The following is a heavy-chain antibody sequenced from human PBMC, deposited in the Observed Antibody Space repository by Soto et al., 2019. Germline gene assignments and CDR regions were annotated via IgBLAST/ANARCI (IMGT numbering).Heavy chain of an antibody. CDR3: AREEDYYDSSGYYQTAFDY. Sequence: PGGSLRLSCAASGFTFSDYYTSWIRQAPGKGLEWVSYISSSSSYTNYADSVKGRFTISRDNAKNSLYLQMNSLRAEDTAVYYCAREEDYYDSSGYYQTAFDYWGQGTLVTVSS. CDR2: ISSSSSYT. J-gene: IGHJ4*02. V-gene: IGHV3-11*06. CDR1: GFTFSDYY. D-gene: IGHD3-22*01.